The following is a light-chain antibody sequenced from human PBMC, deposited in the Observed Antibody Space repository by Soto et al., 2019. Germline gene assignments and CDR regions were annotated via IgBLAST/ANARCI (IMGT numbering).Light chain of an antibody. CDR3: SSYTASTTYV. CDR2: DVS. J-gene: IGLJ1*01. CDR1: SSDIGAYNY. V-gene: IGLV2-14*03. Sequence: QSALTQPASVSGSPGQSIAISCTGTSSDIGAYNYVSWYQQHPGKAPKLITYDVSNRPWGISTRFSGSKSGNTASLTISVFQAEDQADYHCSSYTASTTYVFVTATKLTVL.